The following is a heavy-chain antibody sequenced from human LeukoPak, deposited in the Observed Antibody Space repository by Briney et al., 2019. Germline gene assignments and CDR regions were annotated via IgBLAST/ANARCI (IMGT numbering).Heavy chain of an antibody. CDR3: ARWSSGHYYYVDY. V-gene: IGHV4-4*07. D-gene: IGHD3-22*01. Sequence: SETLSITATVSGGSIAISSWSFIQHPAPKGPHLIGRIYTTGSTKYNPSLKSRVTMSVDTSKNQFSLKLNSVTAADTAVYYCARWSSGHYYYVDYWGQGTLVTVSS. CDR1: GGSIAISS. CDR2: IYTTGST. J-gene: IGHJ4*02.